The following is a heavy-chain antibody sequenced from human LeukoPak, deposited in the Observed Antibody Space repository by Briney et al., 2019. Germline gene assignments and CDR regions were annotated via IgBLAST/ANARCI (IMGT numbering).Heavy chain of an antibody. CDR1: GYTFIRNG. V-gene: IGHV1-18*01. D-gene: IGHD2-21*02. CDR3: AKSHHVTAIDY. CDR2: ISPYNENR. Sequence: GASVKVSCKASGYTFIRNGISWVRQAPGQGLEWMGWISPYNENRKYLQKLQGRVTLSTDTSTSTAYMELRSLTSDDTAVYYCAKSHHVTAIDYWGQGTLVTVSS. J-gene: IGHJ4*02.